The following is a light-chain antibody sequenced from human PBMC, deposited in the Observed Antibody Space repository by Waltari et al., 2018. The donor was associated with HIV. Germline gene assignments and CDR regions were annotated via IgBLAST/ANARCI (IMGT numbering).Light chain of an antibody. CDR3: SSYTSSSTPVV. V-gene: IGLV2-14*01. J-gene: IGLJ2*01. CDR1: SSDVGGYHY. CDR2: DVS. Sequence: QSALTQPASVSGSPGQSITISCTGTSSDVGGYHYVSWYQQHPGKAPKLMIYDVSNRPSGVSNRFSGYKSGNTASLTISGLQAEDEADYYCSSYTSSSTPVVFGGGTKLTVL.